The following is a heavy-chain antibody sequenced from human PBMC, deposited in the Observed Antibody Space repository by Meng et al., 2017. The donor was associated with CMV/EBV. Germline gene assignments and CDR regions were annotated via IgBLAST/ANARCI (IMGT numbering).Heavy chain of an antibody. CDR2: ISWNSGSI. V-gene: IGHV3-9*01. CDR1: GFTFDDYA. CDR3: ARESVRWSGYYNDGMDV. D-gene: IGHD3-3*01. J-gene: IGHJ6*02. Sequence: SLKISCAASGFTFDDYAMHWVRQAPGKGLEWVSGISWNSGSIGYADSVKGRFTISRDNAKNSLYLQMNSLRAEDTAVYYCARESVRWSGYYNDGMDVWGQGTTVTVSS.